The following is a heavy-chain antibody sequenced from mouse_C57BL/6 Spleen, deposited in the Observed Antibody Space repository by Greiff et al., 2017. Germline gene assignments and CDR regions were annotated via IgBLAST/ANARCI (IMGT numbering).Heavy chain of an antibody. Sequence: DVMLVESGGGLVKPGGSLKLSCAASGFTFSSYAMSWVRQTPEKRLEWVATISDGGSYTYYPDNVKGRFTISRDNAKNNLYLQMSHLKSEDTAMYYCARENWDVSAYWGQGTLVTVSA. J-gene: IGHJ3*01. D-gene: IGHD4-1*01. V-gene: IGHV5-4*01. CDR1: GFTFSSYA. CDR2: ISDGGSYT. CDR3: ARENWDVSAY.